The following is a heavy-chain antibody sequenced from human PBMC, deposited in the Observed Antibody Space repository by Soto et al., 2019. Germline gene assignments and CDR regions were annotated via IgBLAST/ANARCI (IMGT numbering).Heavy chain of an antibody. Sequence: GGSLRLSCAASGFTFDSYAMTWVRQAPGKGLEWVSLIRGSGATTYYADSVKGRFTISRDNSKNTLYLQMNSLRAEDTAVYYCAKATWTMSFDYWGQGTLVTVSS. CDR2: IRGSGATT. CDR3: AKATWTMSFDY. D-gene: IGHD1-26*01. J-gene: IGHJ4*02. CDR1: GFTFDSYA. V-gene: IGHV3-23*01.